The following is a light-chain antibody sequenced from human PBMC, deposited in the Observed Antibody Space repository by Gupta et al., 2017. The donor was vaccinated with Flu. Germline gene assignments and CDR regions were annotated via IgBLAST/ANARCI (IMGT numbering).Light chain of an antibody. CDR1: SSNFGAGYD. CDR3: QSYDISLTGSV. CDR2: GNS. Sequence: QSMLTQPPSVSGAPGQRLPISCTGTSSNFGAGYDVHWYQQLPGTAPKLLIYGNSNRASGVPDRFSGSRSGTSASLTITGLQAEDEANYYCQSYDISLTGSVFGGGTKVTVL. J-gene: IGLJ3*02. V-gene: IGLV1-40*01.